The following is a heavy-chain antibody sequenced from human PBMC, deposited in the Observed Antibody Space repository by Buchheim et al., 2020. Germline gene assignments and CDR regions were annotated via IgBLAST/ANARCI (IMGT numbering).Heavy chain of an antibody. CDR1: GFTFSDHY. CDR2: IRKKANSYST. Sequence: EVQLVESGGGLVQPGGSLRLSCAASGFTFSDHYMDWVRQAPGKGLERAARIRKKANSYSTEYAASVKGRFIISRDDSKNSLYLQMNSLKTEDTAVYYCARSDYGDYFDYWGQGTL. J-gene: IGHJ4*02. D-gene: IGHD4-17*01. CDR3: ARSDYGDYFDY. V-gene: IGHV3-72*01.